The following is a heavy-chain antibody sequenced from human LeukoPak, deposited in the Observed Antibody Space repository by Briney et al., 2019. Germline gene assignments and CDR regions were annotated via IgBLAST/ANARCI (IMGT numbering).Heavy chain of an antibody. CDR3: TKGGHGDY. V-gene: IGHV3-23*01. CDR2: LSGDGSDT. D-gene: IGHD2-21*02. Sequence: GGSLRLSCQASGFPFSTFPMSWVRQAPGKGLEWVSTLSGDGSDTYYADSVKGRFTISRDTSKNTLFLQMNSLRADDTAIYYCTKGGHGDYWGQGTMVTVSS. J-gene: IGHJ4*02. CDR1: GFPFSTFP.